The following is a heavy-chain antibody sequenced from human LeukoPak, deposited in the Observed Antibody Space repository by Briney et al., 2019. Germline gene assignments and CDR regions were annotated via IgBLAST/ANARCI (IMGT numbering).Heavy chain of an antibody. CDR3: ARESSDSSGYPNY. Sequence: ASVKVSCKASGYTFTGYYMHWVRQAPGQGLEWMGWINPNSGGTNYAQKFQGRVTMTRDMSTSTVYMELSSLRSEDTAVYYCARESSDSSGYPNYWGQGTLVTVSS. V-gene: IGHV1-2*02. CDR2: INPNSGGT. CDR1: GYTFTGYY. J-gene: IGHJ4*02. D-gene: IGHD3-22*01.